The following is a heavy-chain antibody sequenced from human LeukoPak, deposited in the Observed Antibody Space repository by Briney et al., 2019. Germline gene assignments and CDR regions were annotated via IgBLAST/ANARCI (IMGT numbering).Heavy chain of an antibody. CDR1: GYTFTSYA. D-gene: IGHD3-22*01. CDR3: ARCYDSSGYFNWFDP. CDR2: INAGNGNT. Sequence: ASVKVSCKASGYTFTSYAMHWVRQAPGQRLEWMGWINAGNGNTKYSQKFQGRVTITRDTSASTAYMELSSLRSEDTAVYYCARCYDSSGYFNWFDPWGQGTLVTVS. J-gene: IGHJ5*02. V-gene: IGHV1-3*01.